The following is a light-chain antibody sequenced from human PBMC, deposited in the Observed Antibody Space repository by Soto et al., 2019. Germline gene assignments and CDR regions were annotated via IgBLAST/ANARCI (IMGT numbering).Light chain of an antibody. Sequence: IVLTQSPGALSLSPGERATLSCRASQSVSNNYLAWYQQKPGQAPRLLIYGASNRATGIPDRFSGSGSGTNSTPTSSRQEAEDSALYYYQQYISSGTFGQGTKVDIK. CDR1: QSVSNNY. V-gene: IGKV3-20*01. CDR3: QQYISSGT. CDR2: GAS. J-gene: IGKJ1*01.